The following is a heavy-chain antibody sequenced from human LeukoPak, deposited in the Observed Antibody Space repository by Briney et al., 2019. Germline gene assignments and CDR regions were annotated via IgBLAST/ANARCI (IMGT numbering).Heavy chain of an antibody. CDR2: ISYDGSNK. Sequence: GGSLRLSCAASGFTFSSYGMHWVRQAPGKGLEWVAVISYDGSNKYYADSVKGRFTISRDNSKNTLYLQMNSLRAEDTAVYYCAKVGHSTGDYWGQGTLVTVSS. J-gene: IGHJ4*02. CDR3: AKVGHSTGDY. CDR1: GFTFSSYG. D-gene: IGHD6-25*01. V-gene: IGHV3-30*18.